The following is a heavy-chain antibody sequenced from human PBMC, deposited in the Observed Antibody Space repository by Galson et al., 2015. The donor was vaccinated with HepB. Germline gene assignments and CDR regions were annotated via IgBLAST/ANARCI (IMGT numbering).Heavy chain of an antibody. CDR1: GYTFTSYA. CDR3: ARALRLHLGELSVRGFDP. CDR2: INAGNGNT. V-gene: IGHV1-3*01. Sequence: SVKVSCKASGYTFTSYAMHWVRQAPGQRLEWMGWINAGNGNTKYSQKFQGRVTITRDTSASTAYMELSSLRSEDTAVYYCARALRLHLGELSVRGFDPWGQGTLVTVSS. J-gene: IGHJ5*02. D-gene: IGHD3-16*02.